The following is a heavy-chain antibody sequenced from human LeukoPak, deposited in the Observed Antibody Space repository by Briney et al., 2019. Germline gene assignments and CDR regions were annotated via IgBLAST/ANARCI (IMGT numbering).Heavy chain of an antibody. CDR2: INPNSGDT. J-gene: IGHJ4*02. D-gene: IGHD3-10*01. V-gene: IGHV1-2*02. Sequence: ASVKVSCKASGYTFTDYYLHWVRQAPGQGLEWMGWINPNSGDTDYAQKFQGRVTMTRDTSISTAYMELSRLRSDDTAVYYCAREGEAWFGELLPKPFDYWGQGTLVTVSS. CDR1: GYTFTDYY. CDR3: AREGEAWFGELLPKPFDY.